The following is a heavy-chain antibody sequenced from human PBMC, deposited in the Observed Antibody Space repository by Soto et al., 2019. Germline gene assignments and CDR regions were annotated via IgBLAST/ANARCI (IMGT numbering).Heavy chain of an antibody. D-gene: IGHD3-22*01. CDR1: GFSFGDYA. CDR3: TTLWEYYYDSRNSHPAN. V-gene: IGHV3-49*04. CDR2: IRSRVYGGTP. J-gene: IGHJ4*02. Sequence: PGGSLRLSCTASGFSFGDYAMGWVRQAPGKGLEWVGFIRSRVYGGTPQYVASVEGRFTISRDDSKSIAYLQMNSLKTEDTAVYYCTTLWEYYYDSRNSHPANWGQGTLVTVSS.